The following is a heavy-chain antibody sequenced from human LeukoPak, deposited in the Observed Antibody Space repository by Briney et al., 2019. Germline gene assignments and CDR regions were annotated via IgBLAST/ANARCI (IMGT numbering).Heavy chain of an antibody. Sequence: ASVKASCKASGYIFTSIAANSVRQAPGQGLEWLGWIKTNTGDPRYAQGLTRRFVFSLDTSVSTAYLQISSLKAEDTAVYYCARDLGIAARRGGGPWGQGTLVTVSS. CDR1: GYIFTSIA. CDR3: ARDLGIAARRGGGP. J-gene: IGHJ5*02. CDR2: IKTNTGDP. V-gene: IGHV7-4-1*02. D-gene: IGHD6-6*01.